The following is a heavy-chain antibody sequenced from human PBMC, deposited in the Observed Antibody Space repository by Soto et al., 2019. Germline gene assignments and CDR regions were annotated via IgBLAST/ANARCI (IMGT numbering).Heavy chain of an antibody. J-gene: IGHJ5*02. CDR1: GFTFTTYW. Sequence: GGSLRLSCVASGFTFTTYWMSWVRQAPGKGLQWVANIRQDGGAQYYVDSVKGRFTISGDNAKNSVYLQMDSLRVEDTAVYYCVRGGHGSGSYLGSSWGQGILVTVSS. CDR3: VRGGHGSGSYLGSS. V-gene: IGHV3-7*03. D-gene: IGHD3-10*01. CDR2: IRQDGGAQ.